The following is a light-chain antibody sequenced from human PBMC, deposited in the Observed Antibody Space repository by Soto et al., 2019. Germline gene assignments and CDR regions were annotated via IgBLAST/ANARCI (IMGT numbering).Light chain of an antibody. CDR3: QQYMNYAT. CDR2: DAS. J-gene: IGKJ1*01. Sequence: DIQMTQSPSTLSAYVGDRVTFTCRASQSISTWLAWYQQKPGKAPKLLIYDASSLQSDVPSRFSGSGSGTEFTLTISALQTDDFASYYCQQYMNYATFGPGTKVEIK. CDR1: QSISTW. V-gene: IGKV1-5*01.